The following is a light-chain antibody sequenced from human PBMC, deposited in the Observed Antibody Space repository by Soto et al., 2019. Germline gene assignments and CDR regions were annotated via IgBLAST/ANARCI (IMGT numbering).Light chain of an antibody. V-gene: IGKV3-20*01. J-gene: IGKJ2*01. CDR3: QRYGSSPPFT. CDR1: QRVSSSY. CDR2: GAS. Sequence: EIVLTQSPATLSLSPGERATLSCRASQRVSSSYLAWYQQKPGQAPRLLIYGASTRAIGIPDRFSGSGSGTDFTLTISRLEPEDFAVYFCQRYGSSPPFTFGQGTKVEI.